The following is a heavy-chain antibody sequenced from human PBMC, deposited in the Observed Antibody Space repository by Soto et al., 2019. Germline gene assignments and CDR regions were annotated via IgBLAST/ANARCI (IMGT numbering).Heavy chain of an antibody. D-gene: IGHD2-2*01. J-gene: IGHJ5*02. V-gene: IGHV4-39*01. CDR3: ARGANIVVVPAAMNNWFDP. CDR2: IYYSGST. CDR1: GGSISSSSYY. Sequence: PSETLSLTCTVSGGSISSSSYYWGWIRQPPGKGLEWIGSIYYSGSTYYNPSLKSRVTISVDTSKNQFSLKLSSVTAADTAVYYCARGANIVVVPAAMNNWFDPWGQGTLVTVSS.